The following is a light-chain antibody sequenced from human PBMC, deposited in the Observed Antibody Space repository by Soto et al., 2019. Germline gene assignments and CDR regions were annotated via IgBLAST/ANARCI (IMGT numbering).Light chain of an antibody. J-gene: IGLJ1*01. CDR2: DVT. Sequence: QSVLAQPASVSGSPGQSITISCAGSSSDVGAHKYVSWYQQYPGKAPKLIIYDVTNRPSGVSPRFSGSKSGNTASLTISGLQAEDEAAYYCNSSATGSTYVFGTGTQLTVL. CDR3: NSSATGSTYV. CDR1: SSDVGAHKY. V-gene: IGLV2-14*01.